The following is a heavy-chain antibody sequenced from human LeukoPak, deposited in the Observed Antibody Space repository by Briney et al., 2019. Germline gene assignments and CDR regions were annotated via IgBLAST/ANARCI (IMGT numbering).Heavy chain of an antibody. Sequence: GGSLRLSCAASGFTFSDYYMSWIRQAPWKGLEWVSYISSSGSTIYYADSVKGRFTISRDNAKNSLYLQMNSLRAEDTAVYYCARGRNVEMATTSPLGYWRQGTLVTVSS. D-gene: IGHD5-24*01. CDR1: GFTFSDYY. CDR2: ISSSGSTI. CDR3: ARGRNVEMATTSPLGY. V-gene: IGHV3-11*04. J-gene: IGHJ4*02.